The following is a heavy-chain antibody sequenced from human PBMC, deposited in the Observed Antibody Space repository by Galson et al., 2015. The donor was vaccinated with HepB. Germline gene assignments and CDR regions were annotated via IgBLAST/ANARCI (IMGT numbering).Heavy chain of an antibody. J-gene: IGHJ4*02. V-gene: IGHV3-30-3*01. CDR2: ISYDGSNK. CDR3: ARVRPPATFSSGWYRGDY. CDR1: GFTFSSYA. Sequence: SLRLSCAASGFTFSSYAMHWVRQAPGKGLEWVAVISYDGSNKYYADSVKGRFTISRDNSKNTLYLQMNSLRAEDTAVYYCARVRPPATFSSGWYRGDYWGQGTLVTVSS. D-gene: IGHD6-19*01.